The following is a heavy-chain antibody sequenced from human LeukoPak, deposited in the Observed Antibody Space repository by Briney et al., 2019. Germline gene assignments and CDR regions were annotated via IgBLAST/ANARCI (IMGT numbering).Heavy chain of an antibody. D-gene: IGHD3-10*01. J-gene: IGHJ6*02. V-gene: IGHV3-23*01. Sequence: PGGSLRLSCAASGFTFSSNAMSWVRQAPGKGLEWVSAISGSGGSTYYADSVKGRFTISRDNSKNTLYLQMNSLRAEDTAVYYCAKSTGEVRGVSDYYYGMDVWGQGTTVTVSS. CDR1: GFTFSSNA. CDR2: ISGSGGST. CDR3: AKSTGEVRGVSDYYYGMDV.